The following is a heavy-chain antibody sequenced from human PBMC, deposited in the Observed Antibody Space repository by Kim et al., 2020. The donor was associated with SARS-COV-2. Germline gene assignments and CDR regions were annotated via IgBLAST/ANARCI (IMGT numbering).Heavy chain of an antibody. D-gene: IGHD3-10*01. CDR2: IIPIFGTA. J-gene: IGHJ6*02. CDR1: VGTFSSYA. Sequence: SVKVSCKASVGTFSSYAISWVRPAPGQGLEWLGGIIPIFGTANYAQKFQGRVTITADESTSTAYMELSSLRSEDTAVYYCARRSPQALTYYYGSGSYHSTQKVYYYYYGMDVWGQGTTVTVSS. CDR3: ARRSPQALTYYYGSGSYHSTQKVYYYYYGMDV. V-gene: IGHV1-69*13.